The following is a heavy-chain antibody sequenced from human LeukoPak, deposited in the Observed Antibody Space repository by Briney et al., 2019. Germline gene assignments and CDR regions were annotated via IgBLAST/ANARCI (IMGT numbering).Heavy chain of an antibody. V-gene: IGHV3-9*01. CDR1: GFTFDDYA. D-gene: IGHD6-19*01. CDR3: AKARGHSSGWYYFDH. J-gene: IGHJ4*02. CDR2: MSWNSGSI. Sequence: GRSLRLSCTASGFTFDDYAMHWVRQAPGKGLEWVSGMSWNSGSIDYADSVKGRFTISRDNAKNSLYLQMNSLRAEDTALYYCAKARGHSSGWYYFDHWGQGTLVTVSS.